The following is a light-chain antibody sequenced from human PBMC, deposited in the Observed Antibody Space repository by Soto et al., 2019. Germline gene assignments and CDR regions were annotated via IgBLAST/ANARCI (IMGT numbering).Light chain of an antibody. CDR2: DAS. V-gene: IGKV3-11*01. CDR3: QQRSSWRVT. Sequence: EIVLTQFPSSVCFSPLERATLSCRASQSVSTFLAWYQQKPGQAPRLVVYDASKRATGIPARFSGSGSGTDFTLTISSLEPEDFAVYYCQQRSSWRVTFGGGTKVDIK. J-gene: IGKJ4*01. CDR1: QSVSTF.